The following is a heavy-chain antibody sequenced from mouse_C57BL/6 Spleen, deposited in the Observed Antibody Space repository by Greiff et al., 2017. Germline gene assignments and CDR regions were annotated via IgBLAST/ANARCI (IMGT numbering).Heavy chain of an antibody. CDR3: ARGGGSTVVGSWYFDV. Sequence: VQLQQPGTELVKPGASVKLSCKASGYTFTSYWMHWVKQRPGQGLEWIGNLNPSNGGTNYTEKFKRKATLTVDKSSSTAYMQLSSLTSEDSAVYYCARGGGSTVVGSWYFDVWGTGTTVTVSS. CDR2: LNPSNGGT. CDR1: GYTFTSYW. V-gene: IGHV1-53*01. J-gene: IGHJ1*03. D-gene: IGHD1-1*01.